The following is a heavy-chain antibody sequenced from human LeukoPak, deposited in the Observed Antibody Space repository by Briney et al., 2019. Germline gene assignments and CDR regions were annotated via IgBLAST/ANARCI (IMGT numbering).Heavy chain of an antibody. J-gene: IGHJ2*01. CDR2: INPSGGST. D-gene: IGHD2-15*01. V-gene: IGHV1-46*01. Sequence: ASVKVSCKASGGTFSSYAISWVRQAPGQGLEWMGIINPSGGSTSYAQKFQGRVTMTRDMSTSTVYMELSSLRSEDTAVYYCARAGYCSGGSCSRYFDLWGRGTLVTVSS. CDR3: ARAGYCSGGSCSRYFDL. CDR1: GGTFSSYA.